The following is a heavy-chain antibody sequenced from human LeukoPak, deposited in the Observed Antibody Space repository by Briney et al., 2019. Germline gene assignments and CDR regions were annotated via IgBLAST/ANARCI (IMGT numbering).Heavy chain of an antibody. Sequence: SETLSLTCAVYGGSFSGYYWSWIRQPPGKGLEWIGEINHSGSTNYNPSLKSRVTISVDTSKNQFSLKLSSVTAADTAVYYCARVMYYDYVWGSYRPRYFDYWGQGTLVTVSS. CDR1: GGSFSGYY. CDR2: INHSGST. J-gene: IGHJ4*02. V-gene: IGHV4-34*01. CDR3: ARVMYYDYVWGSYRPRYFDY. D-gene: IGHD3-16*02.